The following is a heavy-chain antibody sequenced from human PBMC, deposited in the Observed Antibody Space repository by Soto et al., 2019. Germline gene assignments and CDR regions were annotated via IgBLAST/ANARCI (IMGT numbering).Heavy chain of an antibody. J-gene: IGHJ5*02. CDR1: GHTFTNLD. Sequence: ASVKVSCKASGHTFTNLDINWVRQATGQGLEWMGWMNPNSDTGYAQKFQGRVTMTRDTSTSTVYMELSSLRSEDTAVYYCANYQEAAASTSWGQGPPVTSPQ. CDR3: ANYQEAAASTS. V-gene: IGHV1-8*01. D-gene: IGHD6-13*01. CDR2: MNPNSDT.